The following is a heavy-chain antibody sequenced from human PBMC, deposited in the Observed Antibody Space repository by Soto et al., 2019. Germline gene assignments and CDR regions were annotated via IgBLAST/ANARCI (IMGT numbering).Heavy chain of an antibody. V-gene: IGHV3-48*01. D-gene: IGHD4-17*01. CDR1: GLTLSRPS. Sequence: EVQLVESGGGLVQPGESLRLSCVASGLTLSRPSMNWVRQAPGQGLEWVSYISSTTNSIHYADSVKGRFTVSRDNAETSVYLQMNSRRVEDTAVYYCARDVYGDYALDSWGQGTLVTVTS. CDR3: ARDVYGDYALDS. CDR2: ISSTTNSI. J-gene: IGHJ4*02.